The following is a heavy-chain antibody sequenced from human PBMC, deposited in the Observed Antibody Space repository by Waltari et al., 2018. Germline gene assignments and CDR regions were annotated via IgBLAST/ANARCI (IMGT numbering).Heavy chain of an antibody. CDR2: INHRGST. V-gene: IGHV4-34*01. D-gene: IGHD6-6*01. CDR1: GGSFSGYY. J-gene: IGHJ6*03. CDR3: ANRAARPPYYYYYMDV. Sequence: QVQLQQWGAGLLKPSETLSLTCAVYGGSFSGYYWSWIRQPPGKGLEWIGEINHRGSTNYNPSLKSRVTISVDTSKNQFSLKLSSVTAADTAVYYCANRAARPPYYYYYMDVWGKGTTVTVSS.